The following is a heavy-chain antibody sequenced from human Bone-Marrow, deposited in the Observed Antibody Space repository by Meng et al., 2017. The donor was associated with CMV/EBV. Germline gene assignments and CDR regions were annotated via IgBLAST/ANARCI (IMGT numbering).Heavy chain of an antibody. J-gene: IGHJ6*02. D-gene: IGHD2-2*01. CDR3: ARDFTLVVVPAAIPSHGMDV. Sequence: GESLKISCAASGFTFSSYSMNWVRQAPGKGLEWVSSISSSSSFIYYADSVKGRFTISRDNAKNSLYLQMNSLRAEDTAVYYCARDFTLVVVPAAIPSHGMDVWGQGTTVTVSS. CDR2: ISSSSSFI. CDR1: GFTFSSYS. V-gene: IGHV3-21*01.